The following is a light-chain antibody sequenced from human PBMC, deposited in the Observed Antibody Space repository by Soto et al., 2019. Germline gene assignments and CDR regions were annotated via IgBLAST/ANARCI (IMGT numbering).Light chain of an antibody. CDR1: SSDVGGCKY. CDR3: SSYAGINNLGV. J-gene: IGLJ1*01. V-gene: IGLV2-8*01. CDR2: EVN. Sequence: QSVLTQPPSASGSPGQSVTISCTGTSSDVGGCKYVSWYQQHPGKAPKLMIFEVNKRPSGVPDRFSGAKSGNTASLTVSGIQAEDEADYYCSSYAGINNLGVFGTGTKLTVL.